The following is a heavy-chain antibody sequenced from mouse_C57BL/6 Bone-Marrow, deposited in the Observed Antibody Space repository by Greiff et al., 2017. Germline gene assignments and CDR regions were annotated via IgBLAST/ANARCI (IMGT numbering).Heavy chain of an antibody. CDR3: ARRDYGSSHAMEY. CDR1: GFTFSDYY. V-gene: IGHV5-12*01. CDR2: ISNGGGST. Sequence: EVKLVESGGGLVQPVGSLKLSCAASGFTFSDYYMYWVRQTPEKRLEWVAYISNGGGSTYYPDTVKGLFTISRDNAKNTMYLQMSRLKAEDTAMYYCARRDYGSSHAMEYWGQGTPVTVSS. D-gene: IGHD1-1*01. J-gene: IGHJ4*01.